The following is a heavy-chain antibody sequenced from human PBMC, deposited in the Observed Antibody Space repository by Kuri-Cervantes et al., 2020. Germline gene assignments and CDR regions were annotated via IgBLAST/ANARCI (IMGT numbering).Heavy chain of an antibody. CDR2: ISYDGSKK. Sequence: GGSLRLSCAASGFTFSSYSMNWVRQAPGKGLEWVAVISYDGSKKYFADSVKGRFTIYRDNLENTLNLQMNSLRAEDTAVYYCAREDTRRTLDSWGQGTLVTVSS. J-gene: IGHJ4*02. D-gene: IGHD5-18*01. CDR3: AREDTRRTLDS. V-gene: IGHV3-30*03. CDR1: GFTFSSYS.